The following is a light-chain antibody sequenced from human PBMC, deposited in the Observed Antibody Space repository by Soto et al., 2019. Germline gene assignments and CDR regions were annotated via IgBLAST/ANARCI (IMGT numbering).Light chain of an antibody. J-gene: IGKJ5*01. CDR1: QGISSF. V-gene: IGKV1-9*01. CDR3: QQLNSYPLEVT. CDR2: SAS. Sequence: IQLTQSPSSLSASVGDRVTITCRASQGISSFLAWYQQKPGKAPKLLIYSASTLQSGVPSRFSGSGSGTDFTLTISSPQPEDFATYYCQQLNSYPLEVTFGQGTRLEIK.